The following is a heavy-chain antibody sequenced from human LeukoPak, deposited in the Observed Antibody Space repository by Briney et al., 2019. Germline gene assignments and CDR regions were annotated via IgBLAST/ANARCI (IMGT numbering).Heavy chain of an antibody. D-gene: IGHD3-3*01. V-gene: IGHV3-33*01. J-gene: IGHJ4*02. CDR2: IWHDGSDK. Sequence: GGSLRLSCAASGFTFSNYGMHWVRQAPGKGLEWVAIIWHDGSDKYYADSVKGRFTISRDNSKNTLYLQMNSLRAEDTAAYFCTRQSENFSLDSWGQGTLDTVSS. CDR1: GFTFSNYG. CDR3: TRQSENFSLDS.